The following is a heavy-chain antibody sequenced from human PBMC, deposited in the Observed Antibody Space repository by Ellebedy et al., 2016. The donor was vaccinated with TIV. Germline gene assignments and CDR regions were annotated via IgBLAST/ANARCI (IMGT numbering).Heavy chain of an antibody. CDR1: GFTVSNNY. V-gene: IGHV3-53*01. Sequence: PGGSLRLSCAASGFTVSNNYMSWVRQAPGKGLEWVSVIYSGGNTFYAESVKGRFTISRDSSQNTLYLQMDSLGAEDTAVYYCASSPTQGYWGQGTLVPVSS. CDR3: ASSPTQGY. CDR2: IYSGGNT. J-gene: IGHJ4*02.